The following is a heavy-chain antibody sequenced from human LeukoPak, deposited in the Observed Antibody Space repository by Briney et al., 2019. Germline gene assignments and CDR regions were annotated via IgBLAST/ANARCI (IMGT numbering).Heavy chain of an antibody. CDR2: IYPGDSDT. Sequence: GESLKISCKASGYTFTGYWIGWVRQMPGKGLEWVGIIYPGDSDTRYRPSFQGQVTISADKSSSTAYLQWSSLKASDTAMYYCARLYGSGQDYFHYWGQGTLVTVSS. J-gene: IGHJ4*02. CDR3: ARLYGSGQDYFHY. V-gene: IGHV5-51*01. D-gene: IGHD6-19*01. CDR1: GYTFTGYW.